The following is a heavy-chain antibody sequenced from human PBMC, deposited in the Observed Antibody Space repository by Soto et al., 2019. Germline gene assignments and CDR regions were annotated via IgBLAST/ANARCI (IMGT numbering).Heavy chain of an antibody. J-gene: IGHJ3*02. V-gene: IGHV3-53*01. CDR2: IYSGGST. CDR1: GFTVSSNY. CDR3: ARKGKGPGNAFDI. Sequence: SCAASGFTVSSNYMSWVRQAPGKGLEWVSVIYSGGSTYYADSVKGRFTISRDNSKNTLYLQMNSLRAEDTAVYYCARKGKGPGNAFDIWGQGTMVTVSS.